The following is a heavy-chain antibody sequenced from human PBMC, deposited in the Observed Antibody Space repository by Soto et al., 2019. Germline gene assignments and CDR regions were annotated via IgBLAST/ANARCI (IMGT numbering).Heavy chain of an antibody. CDR3: ARARWELVKGRYFDY. D-gene: IGHD1-26*01. CDR2: ISSSGSTI. V-gene: IGHV3-11*01. J-gene: IGHJ4*02. Sequence: VQLVESGGGLVKPGGSLRLSCVASGFTFSDYYMTWIRQAPGKGLEWVSYISSSGSTISYADSVKGRFSISRDNAKNSLYLQMSSLRVEDTAVYYCARARWELVKGRYFDYWGQGTLVTVSS. CDR1: GFTFSDYY.